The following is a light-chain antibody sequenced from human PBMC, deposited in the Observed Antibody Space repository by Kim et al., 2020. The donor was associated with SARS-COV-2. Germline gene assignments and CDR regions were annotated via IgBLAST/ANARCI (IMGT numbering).Light chain of an antibody. J-gene: IGLJ3*02. V-gene: IGLV3-19*01. CDR3: NSRDSSGNHVV. Sequence: ALGQTVRLTCQGDSLRSYYASWYQQRPGQAPVLVLYGKYNRPSGIPDRFSGSASGNTASLTITGAQAEDEADYYCNSRDSSGNHVVFGGGTKLTVL. CDR2: GKY. CDR1: SLRSYY.